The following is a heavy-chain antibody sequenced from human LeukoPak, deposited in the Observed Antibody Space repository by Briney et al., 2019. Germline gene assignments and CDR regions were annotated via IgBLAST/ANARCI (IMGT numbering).Heavy chain of an antibody. V-gene: IGHV4-38-2*02. D-gene: IGHD6-13*01. J-gene: IGHJ5*02. Sequence: PSETLSLTCTVSGCSVSSGYFWGWIRQPPGKGLEWIGSIYHSGSTSYNPSLKSRLTISVDTSKHQFSLKLNFVTTADTAMYYCERMFRSSWYINWFDPWGQGNLVTVSS. CDR2: IYHSGST. CDR3: ERMFRSSWYINWFDP. CDR1: GCSVSSGYF.